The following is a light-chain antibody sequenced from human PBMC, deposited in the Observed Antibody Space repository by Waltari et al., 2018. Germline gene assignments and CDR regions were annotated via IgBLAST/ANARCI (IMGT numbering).Light chain of an antibody. CDR1: QSVSSY. Sequence: EIVLTQSPATLSLSPGERATISCRASQSVSSYLAWYQQKPGQAPRRLIYDASNRATGIPARFSGSGSGTDFTLTISSLEPEDFAVYYCQQRSNWPQITFGQGTRLEIK. CDR2: DAS. V-gene: IGKV3-11*01. CDR3: QQRSNWPQIT. J-gene: IGKJ5*01.